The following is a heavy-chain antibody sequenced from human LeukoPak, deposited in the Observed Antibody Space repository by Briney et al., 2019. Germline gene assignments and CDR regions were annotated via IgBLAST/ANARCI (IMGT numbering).Heavy chain of an antibody. CDR2: IYYSGST. Sequence: SENLSLTCTVSGGSISSYYWSWIRQPPGKGLEWIGYIYYSGSTNYNPSLKSRVTISVDTSKNQFSLKLSSVTAADTAVYYCARHLSGSGSYSYFDYWGQGTLVTVSS. V-gene: IGHV4-59*08. D-gene: IGHD3-10*01. J-gene: IGHJ4*02. CDR1: GGSISSYY. CDR3: ARHLSGSGSYSYFDY.